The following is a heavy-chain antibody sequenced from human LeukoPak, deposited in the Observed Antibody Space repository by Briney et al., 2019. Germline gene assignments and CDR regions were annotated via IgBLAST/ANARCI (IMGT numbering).Heavy chain of an antibody. D-gene: IGHD3-22*01. CDR2: IYNSGST. Sequence: HPSQTLSLTCTVSGGSISSGGYYWSWIRQHPGKGLEWIGYIYNSGSTYYNPSLKSRVTISVDTSKNQFSLKLSSVTAADTAVYYCARVTMIVVVIDYWGQGTLVTVSS. J-gene: IGHJ4*02. CDR1: GGSISSGGYY. CDR3: ARVTMIVVVIDY. V-gene: IGHV4-31*03.